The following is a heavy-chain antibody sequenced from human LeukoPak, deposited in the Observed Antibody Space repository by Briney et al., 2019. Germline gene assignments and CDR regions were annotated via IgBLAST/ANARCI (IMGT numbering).Heavy chain of an antibody. J-gene: IGHJ4*02. CDR2: LYDSGST. D-gene: IGHD3-10*01. CDR1: GGSIRSYY. V-gene: IGHV4-59*01. Sequence: PSETLSLTCTVSGGSIRSYYWSWIRQPPGKGLEWIGYLYDSGSTNYNPSLKSRLTISVDTSKNQISLRLSYVTAADTAVYFCARVSGSRVGNFDFWGQGTLVTVSS. CDR3: ARVSGSRVGNFDF.